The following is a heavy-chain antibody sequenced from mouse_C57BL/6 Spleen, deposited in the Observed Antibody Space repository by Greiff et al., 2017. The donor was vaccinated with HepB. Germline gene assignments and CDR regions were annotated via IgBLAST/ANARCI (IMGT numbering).Heavy chain of an antibody. CDR3: ERGGGYDPYAMDY. CDR1: GYTFTTYP. V-gene: IGHV1-47*01. D-gene: IGHD2-3*01. Sequence: VQLQQSGAELVKPGASVKMSCKASGYTFTTYPIEWMKQNHGKSLEWIGNFHPYNDDTKYNEKFKGKATLTVEKSYSTVYLELSRLTSDDSAVYYGERGGGYDPYAMDYWGQGTSATVAS. CDR2: FHPYNDDT. J-gene: IGHJ4*01.